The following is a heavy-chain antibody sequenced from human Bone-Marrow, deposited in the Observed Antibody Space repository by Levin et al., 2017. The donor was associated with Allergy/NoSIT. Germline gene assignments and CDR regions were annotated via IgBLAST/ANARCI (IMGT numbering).Heavy chain of an antibody. J-gene: IGHJ5*02. CDR2: ISAYNGNT. D-gene: IGHD3-22*01. Sequence: ASVKVSCKASGYTFSSYGISWVRQAPGQGLEWMGWISAYNGNTNYAQKLQGRVTMTTDTSTSTAYMELRSLRSNDTAVYYCARDTYYYDRIRWFDPWGQGTLVTVSS. V-gene: IGHV1-18*01. CDR1: GYTFSSYG. CDR3: ARDTYYYDRIRWFDP.